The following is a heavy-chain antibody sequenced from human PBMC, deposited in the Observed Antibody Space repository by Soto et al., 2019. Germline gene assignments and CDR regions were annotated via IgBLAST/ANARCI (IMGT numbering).Heavy chain of an antibody. V-gene: IGHV1-69*12. CDR3: ARVVSCGWYNCFAP. CDR1: GGTFSSYA. CDR2: IIPIVGTA. D-gene: IGHD6-19*01. J-gene: IGHJ5*02. Sequence: QVQLVQSGAEVKKPGSSVKVSCKASGGTFSSYAISWVRQAPGQGLEWMGGIIPIVGTANNVQKFQVRATITADESTSTAYMELSRLRSKDTAVYYCARVVSCGWYNCFAPWGLGTLVPVSS.